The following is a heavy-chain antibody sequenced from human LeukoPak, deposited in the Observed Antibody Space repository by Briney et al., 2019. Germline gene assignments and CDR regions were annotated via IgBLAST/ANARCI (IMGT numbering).Heavy chain of an antibody. Sequence: ASVKVSRKASGYTFTGYYMHWVRQAPGQGLEWMGWINPNSGGTNYAQKFQGRVTTTRDTSISTAYMELSRLRSDDTAVYYCAREILPGDFWSGYIDYWGQGTLVTVSS. CDR2: INPNSGGT. D-gene: IGHD3-3*01. CDR1: GYTFTGYY. V-gene: IGHV1-2*02. CDR3: AREILPGDFWSGYIDY. J-gene: IGHJ4*02.